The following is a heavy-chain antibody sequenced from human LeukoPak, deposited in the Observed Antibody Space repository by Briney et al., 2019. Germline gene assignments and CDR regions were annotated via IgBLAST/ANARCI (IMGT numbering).Heavy chain of an antibody. J-gene: IGHJ4*02. CDR2: NSSNGVST. CDR3: ARRPDSGSYYVDY. D-gene: IGHD1-26*01. Sequence: GGSLRLSCAASGFTFSNYAMHWVRQAPGKGLEYVSANSSNGVSTNYANFVKGRFTISRDNSKNTLFLQMGSLRAEDMAVYFCARRPDSGSYYVDYWGLGTLVTVSS. V-gene: IGHV3-64*01. CDR1: GFTFSNYA.